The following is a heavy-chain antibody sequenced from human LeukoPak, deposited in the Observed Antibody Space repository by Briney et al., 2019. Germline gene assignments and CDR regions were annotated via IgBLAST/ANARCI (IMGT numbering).Heavy chain of an antibody. CDR3: ARRLTYFDY. CDR1: GGSISSYY. J-gene: IGHJ4*02. CDR2: IYYSGST. Sequence: SETLSLTCTVSGGSISSYYWSWIRQPPGKGLEWIGYIYYSGSTNYNPSLKSRVTISVDTSKNQFSLKLSSVTAADTAVYYCARRLTYFDYWGQGTLVTVSS. V-gene: IGHV4-59*01.